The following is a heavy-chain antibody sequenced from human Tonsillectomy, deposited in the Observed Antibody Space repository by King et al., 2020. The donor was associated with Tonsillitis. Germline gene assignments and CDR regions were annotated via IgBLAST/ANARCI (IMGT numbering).Heavy chain of an antibody. CDR2: IIPILGIV. D-gene: IGHD3-3*01. V-gene: IGHV1-69*09. J-gene: IGHJ5*02. Sequence: QLVQSGAEVKKPGSSVKVSCKASGGTFSTYAISWVRQAPGQGLEWMGRIIPILGIVNSAQKFQGGVTITADKSTTTAYMELSSLRSEDTAVYYCARDSIGGEENWFDPWGQGTLVTVSS. CDR1: GGTFSTYA. CDR3: ARDSIGGEENWFDP.